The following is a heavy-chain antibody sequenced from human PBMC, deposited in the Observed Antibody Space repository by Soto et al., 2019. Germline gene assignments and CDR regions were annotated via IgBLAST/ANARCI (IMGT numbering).Heavy chain of an antibody. CDR3: ARGREVWTYYDILTGPITYAFDI. CDR1: GYTFTSYD. CDR2: MNPNSGNT. V-gene: IGHV1-8*01. D-gene: IGHD3-9*01. J-gene: IGHJ3*02. Sequence: ASVKVSFKASGYTFTSYDINWVRQATGQGLEWMGWMNPNSGNTGYAQKFQGRVTMTRNTSISTAYMELSSLRSEDTAVYYCARGREVWTYYDILTGPITYAFDIWGQGTMVTVSS.